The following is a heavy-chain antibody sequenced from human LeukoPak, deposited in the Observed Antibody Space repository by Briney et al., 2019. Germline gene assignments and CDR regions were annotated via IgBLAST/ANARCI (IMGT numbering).Heavy chain of an antibody. D-gene: IGHD3-22*01. CDR2: VNHSGST. Sequence: SETLSLTCAVYGGSFSGYYWSWIRQPPGKGLEWIGEVNHSGSTNYNPSLKSRVTISVDTSKNQFSLKLSSVTAADTAVYYCASPSKLVISRGGFDIWGQGTMVTVSA. V-gene: IGHV4-34*01. CDR1: GGSFSGYY. CDR3: ASPSKLVISRGGFDI. J-gene: IGHJ3*02.